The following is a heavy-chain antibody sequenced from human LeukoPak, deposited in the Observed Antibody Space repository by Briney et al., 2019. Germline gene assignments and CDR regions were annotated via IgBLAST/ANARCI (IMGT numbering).Heavy chain of an antibody. CDR3: ARGSCISSTWYYFDY. J-gene: IGHJ4*02. D-gene: IGHD6-13*01. Sequence: SETLSLTCTVSGGSISSGSYHWGWIRQPPGKGLEWIGNVYCTGSTYYNPSLKSRVTITSKNQFSLKLISVTAADTAVYYCARGSCISSTWYYFDYWGQGTLVTVSS. V-gene: IGHV4-39*01. CDR1: GGSISSGSYH. CDR2: VYCTGST.